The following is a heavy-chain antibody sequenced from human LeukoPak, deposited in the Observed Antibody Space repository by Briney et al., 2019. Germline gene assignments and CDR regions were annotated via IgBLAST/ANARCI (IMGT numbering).Heavy chain of an antibody. V-gene: IGHV3-48*03. CDR3: ARTKYYDYVWGSYRGGFDY. CDR1: GFTFSSYE. J-gene: IGHJ4*02. D-gene: IGHD3-16*02. Sequence: GGSLRLSCAASGFTFSSYEMNWVRQAPGKGLEWDSYISSSGSTIYYADSVKGRFTISRDNAKNSLYLQMNSLRAEDTAVYYCARTKYYDYVWGSYRGGFDYWGQGTLVTVSS. CDR2: ISSSGSTI.